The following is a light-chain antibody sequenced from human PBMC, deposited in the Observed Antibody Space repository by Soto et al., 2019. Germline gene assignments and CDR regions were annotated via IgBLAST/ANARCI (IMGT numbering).Light chain of an antibody. V-gene: IGKV3-20*01. CDR1: QSVSSSY. CDR3: QRYGSWPRT. J-gene: IGKJ1*01. Sequence: EIVLTQSPGTLSLSPGERATLSCRASQSVSSSYLAWYQQKPGQAPRLLIYGASSRATGIPDRFSGSGSGTDVTLTISRLEPEDFAVYYCQRYGSWPRTFGQGTKVEIK. CDR2: GAS.